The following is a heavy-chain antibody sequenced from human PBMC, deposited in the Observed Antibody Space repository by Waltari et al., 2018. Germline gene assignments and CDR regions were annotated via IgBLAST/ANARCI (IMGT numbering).Heavy chain of an antibody. CDR1: GGSISPYA. CDR2: VYTSGIT. V-gene: IGHV4-4*07. Sequence: QVQLQESGPGLVKPSETLSLTCTVSGGSISPYAWSWIRQPAGKGLEWIGRVYTSGITNYNPSLKTRVTLSVDTSKNQCSLKLSSVTAADTAVYYCAREQMYSSSSDYYYMDVWGKGTTVTIS. D-gene: IGHD6-6*01. CDR3: AREQMYSSSSDYYYMDV. J-gene: IGHJ6*03.